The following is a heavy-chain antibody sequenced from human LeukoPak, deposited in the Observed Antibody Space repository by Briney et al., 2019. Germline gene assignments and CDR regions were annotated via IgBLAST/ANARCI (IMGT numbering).Heavy chain of an antibody. Sequence: PSETLSLTCTVSGGSISSGSYYWSWIRQPAGKGLEWIGRIYTSGSTNYNPSLKSRVTISVDTSKNQFSLKLSSVTAADTAVYYCARVGGSGSFLRCYYYYMDVWGKGTTVTISS. J-gene: IGHJ6*03. CDR1: GGSISSGSYY. CDR2: IYTSGST. D-gene: IGHD3-10*01. V-gene: IGHV4-61*02. CDR3: ARVGGSGSFLRCYYYYMDV.